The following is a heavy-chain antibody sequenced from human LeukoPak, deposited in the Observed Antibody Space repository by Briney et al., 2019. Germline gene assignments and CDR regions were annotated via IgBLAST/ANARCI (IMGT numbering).Heavy chain of an antibody. V-gene: IGHV4-61*02. J-gene: IGHJ4*02. CDR2: IYAPENT. CDR3: ARGFHQYCSSSACYGPSDY. CDR1: GGSISSDSYY. Sequence: SETLSLTCTVSGGSISSDSYYWNWIRPPAGRGLEWIGRIYAPENTNYNPSLKSRVTISVDTSKNQFSLKLSSVTAADTAVYYCARGFHQYCSSSACYGPSDYWGQGTLVTVSS. D-gene: IGHD2-2*01.